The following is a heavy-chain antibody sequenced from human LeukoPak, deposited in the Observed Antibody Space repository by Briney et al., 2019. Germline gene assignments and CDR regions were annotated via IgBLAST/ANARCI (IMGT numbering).Heavy chain of an antibody. CDR3: ARNYYDSSGYRSGAFDI. J-gene: IGHJ3*02. D-gene: IGHD3-22*01. CDR2: IYYSGST. Sequence: SETLSLTCTVSGGSISSYCWSWIRQPPGKGLEWIGYIYYSGSTNYNPSLKSRVTISVDTSKNQFSLKLSSVTAADTAVYYCARNYYDSSGYRSGAFDIWGQGTMVTVSS. CDR1: GGSISSYC. V-gene: IGHV4-59*01.